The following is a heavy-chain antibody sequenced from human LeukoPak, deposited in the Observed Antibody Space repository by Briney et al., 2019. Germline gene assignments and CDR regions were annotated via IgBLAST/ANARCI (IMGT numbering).Heavy chain of an antibody. V-gene: IGHV1-2*02. CDR1: GYTFTGYY. CDR2: INPNSGGT. D-gene: IGHD3-9*01. CDR3: ARVVRYFDWLLLDAFDI. Sequence: GASVKVSCKASGYTFTGYYMHWVRQAPGQGLEWMGWINPNSGGTDYAQKFQGRVTMTRDTSISTAYMELSRLGSDNTAVYYCARVVRYFDWLLLDAFDIWGQGTMVTVSS. J-gene: IGHJ3*02.